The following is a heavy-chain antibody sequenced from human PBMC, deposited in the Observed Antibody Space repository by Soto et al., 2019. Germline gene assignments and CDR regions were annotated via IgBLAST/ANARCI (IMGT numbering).Heavy chain of an antibody. CDR2: IYYIFSS. J-gene: IGHJ4*02. D-gene: IGHD6-13*01. Sequence: SETLSLTCTVSGGSIGNSYWIWIRQSPVNGLEFIGYIYYIFSSNYNPSLKSRFSISLYTSKNHFSLKLISVTAADTSVYYCSRHSSTWPIFDYWGQGTLVTVSS. V-gene: IGHV4-59*08. CDR3: SRHSSTWPIFDY. CDR1: GGSIGNSY.